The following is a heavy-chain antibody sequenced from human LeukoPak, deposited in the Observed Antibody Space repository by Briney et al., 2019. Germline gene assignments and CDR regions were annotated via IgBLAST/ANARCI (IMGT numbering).Heavy chain of an antibody. V-gene: IGHV3-13*01. CDR1: GFTFSSYD. Sequence: GGSLRLSCAASGFTFSSYDMHWVRQATGKGLEWVSAIGTAGDTYYPGSVKGRFTISRENAKNSLYLQMNSLRAGDTAVYYCARGRAAAGRSHDAFDIWGQGTMVTVSS. D-gene: IGHD6-13*01. CDR3: ARGRAAAGRSHDAFDI. CDR2: IGTAGDT. J-gene: IGHJ3*02.